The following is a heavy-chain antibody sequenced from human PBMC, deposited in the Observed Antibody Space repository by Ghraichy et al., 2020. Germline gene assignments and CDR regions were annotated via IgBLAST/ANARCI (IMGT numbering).Heavy chain of an antibody. V-gene: IGHV4-39*01. D-gene: IGHD6-19*01. J-gene: IGHJ6*02. Sequence: SKTLSLTCTVSGASIRSPDYFWGWVRQPAGKGLEWVGSAFYSGTDYYNPSLKSRVAVSVDTSKNQFSLKLTSVTAADSGLYFCTRHSSGTLQWYYRGVDVWGQGTTGIVSS. CDR2: AFYSGTD. CDR3: TRHSSGTLQWYYRGVDV. CDR1: GASIRSPDYF.